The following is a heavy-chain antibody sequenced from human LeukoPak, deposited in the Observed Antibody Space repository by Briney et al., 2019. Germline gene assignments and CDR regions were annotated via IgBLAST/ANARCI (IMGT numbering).Heavy chain of an antibody. Sequence: GGSLRLSCAASGFTFSSYSMNWVRQAPGKGLGWVANIKQDGSEKYYVDSVKGRFTISRDNAKNSLYLQMNSLRAEDTAVYYCARERYYGSGSYYLDYWGQGTLVTVSS. CDR1: GFTFSSYS. D-gene: IGHD3-10*01. J-gene: IGHJ4*02. CDR2: IKQDGSEK. V-gene: IGHV3-7*01. CDR3: ARERYYGSGSYYLDY.